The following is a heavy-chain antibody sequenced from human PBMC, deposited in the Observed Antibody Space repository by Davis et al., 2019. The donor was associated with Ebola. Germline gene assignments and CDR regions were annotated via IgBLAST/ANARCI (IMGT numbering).Heavy chain of an antibody. CDR2: IYPSDSYT. CDR1: GYSFTSYC. D-gene: IGHD5-24*01. Sequence: GESLKISCKGSGYSFTSYCISWVRQMPGKGLEWMGRIYPSDSYTNYSPSFQGHVTIPPDKSISTAYLQWSSLKASDTAMYYCARRSRDGYNRHFEYWGQGTLVTVSS. J-gene: IGHJ4*02. CDR3: ARRSRDGYNRHFEY. V-gene: IGHV5-10-1*01.